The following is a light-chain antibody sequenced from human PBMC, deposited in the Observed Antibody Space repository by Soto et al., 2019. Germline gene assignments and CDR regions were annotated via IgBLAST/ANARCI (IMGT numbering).Light chain of an antibody. CDR3: QQYHNWPA. CDR2: GAA. V-gene: IGKV3-15*01. J-gene: IGKJ1*01. CDR1: QSVFSS. Sequence: EIVMTQSQATLSVSPGERATLSCRASQSVFSSLAWYQQKPGQAPRLLIYGAATRATGIPARFSGSGSGTEFTLTISSLQSEDFAVSYCQQYHNWPAFGQGTKVEIK.